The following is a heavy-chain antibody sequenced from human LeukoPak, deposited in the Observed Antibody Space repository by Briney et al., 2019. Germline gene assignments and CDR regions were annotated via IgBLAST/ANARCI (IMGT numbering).Heavy chain of an antibody. CDR3: ASTISAGWFDP. J-gene: IGHJ5*02. Sequence: PSETLSLTCTVSGGSISSYYWSWIRQPPGKGLEWIGYIYYSGSTNYNPSLKSRVTISVDTSKNQLSLKLSSVTAADTVVYYCASTISAGWFDPWGQGTLVTVSS. V-gene: IGHV4-59*01. D-gene: IGHD3-10*01. CDR1: GGSISSYY. CDR2: IYYSGST.